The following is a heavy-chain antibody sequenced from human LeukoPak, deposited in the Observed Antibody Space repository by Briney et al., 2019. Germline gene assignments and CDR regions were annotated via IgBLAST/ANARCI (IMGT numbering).Heavy chain of an antibody. CDR2: IWYDGSNK. J-gene: IGHJ4*02. CDR3: AKDFTPHRGSYGIDY. V-gene: IGHV3-33*06. CDR1: GLTFSSYG. D-gene: IGHD1-26*01. Sequence: GRSLRLSCAASGLTFSSYGMHWVRQAPGKGLEWVAVIWYDGSNKYYADSVKGRFTISRDNSKNTLYLQMNSLRAEDTAVYYCAKDFTPHRGSYGIDYWCQGTLVTVSS.